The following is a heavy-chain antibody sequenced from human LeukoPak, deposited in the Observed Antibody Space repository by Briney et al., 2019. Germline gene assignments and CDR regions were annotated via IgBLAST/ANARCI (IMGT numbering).Heavy chain of an antibody. CDR3: ARVHLGYCSSTSCSRGWFDP. Sequence: GASVKVSCKASGYTFTSYDINWVRQATGQGLEWMGWMNPNSGNTGYAQKFQGRVTMTRNTSISTAYMELSSLRSEDTAVYYCARVHLGYCSSTSCSRGWFDPWGQGTLVTVSS. V-gene: IGHV1-8*01. D-gene: IGHD2-2*01. CDR1: GYTFTSYD. CDR2: MNPNSGNT. J-gene: IGHJ5*02.